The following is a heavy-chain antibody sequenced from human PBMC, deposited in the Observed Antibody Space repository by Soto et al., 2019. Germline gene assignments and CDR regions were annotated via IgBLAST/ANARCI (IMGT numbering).Heavy chain of an antibody. CDR1: GGSISSGGYY. CDR2: IYYSGST. Sequence: QVQLQESGPGLVKPSQTLSLTCTVSGGSISSGGYYWSWIRQHPGKGLEWIGYIYYSGSTYYNPSXXRRVTISVDTXXNXVXXKLSSATAADTAVYYCATSGIIAAAGTDYYYGMDVWGQGTTVTVSS. CDR3: ATSGIIAAAGTDYYYGMDV. D-gene: IGHD6-13*01. J-gene: IGHJ6*02. V-gene: IGHV4-31*03.